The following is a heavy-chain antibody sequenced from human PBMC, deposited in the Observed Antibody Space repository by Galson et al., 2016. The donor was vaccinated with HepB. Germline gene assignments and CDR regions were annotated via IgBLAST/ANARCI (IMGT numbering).Heavy chain of an antibody. J-gene: IGHJ4*02. CDR1: GGSVSSGAYY. D-gene: IGHD1-26*01. CDR3: AAYRRSLKLPGFPY. CDR2: IYNSANT. V-gene: IGHV4-31*03. Sequence: TLSLTCTVSGGSVSSGAYYWSWIRQLPGKGLEWIGHIYNSANTYSNSSLESRVAISIDTSENQFSLKVNSVTAADTAVYYCAAYRRSLKLPGFPYWGQGTLVTVSS.